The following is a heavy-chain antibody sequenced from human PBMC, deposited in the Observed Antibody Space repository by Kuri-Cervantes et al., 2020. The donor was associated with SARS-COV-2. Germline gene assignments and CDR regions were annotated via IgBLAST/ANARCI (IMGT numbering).Heavy chain of an antibody. J-gene: IGHJ4*02. CDR1: GGSISSYY. CDR2: IDNSGST. D-gene: IGHD3-3*01. V-gene: IGHV4-59*08. CDR3: ARHVRPEITIFGVVITADYFDY. Sequence: SETLSLTCTVSGGSISSYYWSWIRQPPGKGLEWIGRIDNSGSTNYNPSLKSRLTMSVDTSQNQFSLKLSSVTAADTAVYYCARHVRPEITIFGVVITADYFDYWGQGTLVTVSS.